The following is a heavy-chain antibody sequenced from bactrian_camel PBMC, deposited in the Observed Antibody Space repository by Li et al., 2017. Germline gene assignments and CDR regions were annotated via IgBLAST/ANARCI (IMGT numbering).Heavy chain of an antibody. CDR2: TEGPGSH. Sequence: HVQLVESGGGSVQAGGSLRLSCAASGLTFVGGNCMGWFRQAPGKEREVVAVTEGPGSHTYVDSVKGRFTISQNSGKNTLYLQMNSLKPEDTAVYYCAASLGGVESDTPRGQGTQVTVS. V-gene: IGHV3S53*01. CDR1: GLTFVGGNC. D-gene: IGHD1*01. CDR3: AASLGGVESDTP. J-gene: IGHJ4*01.